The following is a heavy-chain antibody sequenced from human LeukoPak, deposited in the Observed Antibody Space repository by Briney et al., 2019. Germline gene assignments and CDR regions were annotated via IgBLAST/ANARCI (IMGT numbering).Heavy chain of an antibody. J-gene: IGHJ6*03. V-gene: IGHV4-39*01. D-gene: IGHD5-12*01. CDR2: INYSRST. CDR3: ARHLYSGYAIYYYYYYVDV. Sequence: PSETLSLPCTVSGGSICSSSYYWGWIRQPPGKGLGWIGSINYSRSTYYNPSLKGRVTISIDKSKNQLYLKLSCVTAADTSVYYCARHLYSGYAIYYYYYYVDVWGKGTTVTISS. CDR1: GGSICSSSYY.